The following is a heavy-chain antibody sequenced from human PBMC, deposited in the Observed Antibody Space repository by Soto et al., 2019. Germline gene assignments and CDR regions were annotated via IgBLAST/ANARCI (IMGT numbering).Heavy chain of an antibody. D-gene: IGHD3-3*01. J-gene: IGHJ5*02. Sequence: TETLSLTCAVYGGPCIGYNCSWIRQPPGKGLEWIGEINHSGSTNYNPSLKSRVTISVDTSKNQFSLKLSSVTAADTAVYYCARGGDYDFWSGYYNWFDPWGQGTLVTV. CDR2: INHSGST. CDR1: GGPCIGYN. V-gene: IGHV4-34*01. CDR3: ARGGDYDFWSGYYNWFDP.